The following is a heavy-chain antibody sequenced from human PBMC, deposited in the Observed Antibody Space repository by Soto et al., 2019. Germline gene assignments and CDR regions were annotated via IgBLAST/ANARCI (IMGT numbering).Heavy chain of an antibody. CDR2: INVDGSGT. J-gene: IGHJ6*02. CDR1: GFTFSSYW. Sequence: PGGSLRLSCAASGFTFSSYWMHWVRQAPGKGLMWVSSINVDGSGTTYADSVKGRFTISRDNAKNTVYLQMNSLRAEDTAVYYCTIGECFSTRCYVMEVWGQGTTVTVSS. D-gene: IGHD2-2*01. V-gene: IGHV3-74*01. CDR3: TIGECFSTRCYVMEV.